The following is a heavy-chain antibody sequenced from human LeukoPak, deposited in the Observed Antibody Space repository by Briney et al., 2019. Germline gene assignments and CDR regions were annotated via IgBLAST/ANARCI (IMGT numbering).Heavy chain of an antibody. CDR1: GFSFRSYG. CDR3: AKDLCSNGIGCFYYYRDV. J-gene: IGHJ6*03. V-gene: IGHV3-30*02. CDR2: IQYDGSNQ. D-gene: IGHD2-8*01. Sequence: GGSLRLSCAASGFSFRSYGMHWVRQAPGKGLEWVAYIQYDGSNQQYADSVKGRFSISRDNSKNMLNLQMNSLRAEDTAVYYCAKDLCSNGIGCFYYYRDVWGKGSTVTIYS.